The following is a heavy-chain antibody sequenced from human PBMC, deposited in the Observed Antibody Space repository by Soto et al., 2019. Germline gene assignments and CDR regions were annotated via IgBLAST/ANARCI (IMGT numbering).Heavy chain of an antibody. V-gene: IGHV5-10-1*01. Sequence: EVQLVQSGAEVKKPGESLRISCKGSGYIFASYWISWVRQMPGRGLEWMGRIDPTDSYTNYSPSFQGHVTISADKSISTAYLQWSSLKASDTAMYYCARHALDCSSTSCYRVHWFDPWGQGTLVTVSS. CDR2: IDPTDSYT. D-gene: IGHD2-2*02. CDR3: ARHALDCSSTSCYRVHWFDP. J-gene: IGHJ5*02. CDR1: GYIFASYW.